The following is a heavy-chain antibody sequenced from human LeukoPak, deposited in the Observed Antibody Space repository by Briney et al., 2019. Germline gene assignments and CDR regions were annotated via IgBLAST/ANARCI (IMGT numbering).Heavy chain of an antibody. D-gene: IGHD1-1*01. Sequence: GGSLRLSCAASGFTFSSYEMNWFRQAPGKGLEWVSYISSSGTTIYHADSVKGRSTISRDNAKNSLYLQMNSLRAEDAGLYYCAGGPTTGNLDYWGQGSLVTVSS. CDR2: ISSSGTTI. J-gene: IGHJ4*02. V-gene: IGHV3-48*03. CDR1: GFTFSSYE. CDR3: AGGPTTGNLDY.